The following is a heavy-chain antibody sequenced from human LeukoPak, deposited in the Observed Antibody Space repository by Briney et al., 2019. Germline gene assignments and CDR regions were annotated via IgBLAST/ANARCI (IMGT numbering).Heavy chain of an antibody. D-gene: IGHD6-19*01. CDR3: ARDPSGYSSGWYVVYYGMDV. Sequence: SETLSLTCTVSGGSVRSDSYYWSWIRQPPGKGLEWIGYVYYSGSTNYNPSLKSRVTISVDTSKNQFSLKLRSVTAADTAVYYCARDPSGYSSGWYVVYYGMDVWGQGTTVTVSS. CDR2: VYYSGST. J-gene: IGHJ6*02. V-gene: IGHV4-61*01. CDR1: GGSVRSDSYY.